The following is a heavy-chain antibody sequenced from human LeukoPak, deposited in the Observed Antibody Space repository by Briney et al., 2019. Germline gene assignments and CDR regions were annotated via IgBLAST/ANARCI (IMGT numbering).Heavy chain of an antibody. Sequence: PGGSLRLSCAASGFSLSSYAMSWVRQAPGKGLEWVSAISSTDAGTYHADSVRGRFTISRDSSKNTLYLQMNSLRAEDTAVYYCAKSYGADYYGSGSYLSLVTDYWGQGTLVTVSS. CDR3: AKSYGADYYGSGSYLSLVTDY. J-gene: IGHJ4*02. CDR1: GFSLSSYA. CDR2: ISSTDAGT. D-gene: IGHD3-10*01. V-gene: IGHV3-23*01.